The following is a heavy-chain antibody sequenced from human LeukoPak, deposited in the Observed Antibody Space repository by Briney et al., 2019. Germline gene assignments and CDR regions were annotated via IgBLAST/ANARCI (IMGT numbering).Heavy chain of an antibody. D-gene: IGHD2-15*01. V-gene: IGHV4-38-2*02. CDR3: ARGELYYFDY. CDR1: GYSISSGYY. Sequence: SETLSLTCTVSGYSISSGYYWGWIRQSPGKGLEWIGSIYHSGSTYYNPSLKSRVTISVDTSKNQFSLKLSSVTAADTAVYYCARGELYYFDYWGQGTLVTVSS. J-gene: IGHJ4*02. CDR2: IYHSGST.